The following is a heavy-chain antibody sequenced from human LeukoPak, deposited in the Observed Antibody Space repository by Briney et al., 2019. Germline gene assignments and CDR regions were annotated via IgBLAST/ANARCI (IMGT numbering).Heavy chain of an antibody. CDR2: IYYSGST. V-gene: IGHV4-59*01. Sequence: SETLSLTCTVSGGSISSYYWSWIRQPPGKGLERIGYIYYSGSTNYNPSLKSRVTISVDTSRNQFSLKLSSVTAADTAVYYCARDRGSSGWNDAFDIWGQGTMVTVSS. J-gene: IGHJ3*02. CDR1: GGSISSYY. CDR3: ARDRGSSGWNDAFDI. D-gene: IGHD6-19*01.